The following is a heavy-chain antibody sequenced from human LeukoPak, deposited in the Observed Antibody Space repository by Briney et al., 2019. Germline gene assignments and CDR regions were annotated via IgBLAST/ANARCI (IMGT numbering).Heavy chain of an antibody. J-gene: IGHJ4*02. D-gene: IGHD3-3*01. Sequence: GGSLRLSCAASGFSFSSYEMNWVRRAPGKGLEWVSYISSSGSTKYYADSVKGRFTISRDNAKNSLYLQMNSLRAEDTAVFYCARTPYDFWSASYSYYFDYWGQGTLVTVSS. CDR3: ARTPYDFWSASYSYYFDY. CDR1: GFSFSSYE. CDR2: ISSSGSTK. V-gene: IGHV3-48*03.